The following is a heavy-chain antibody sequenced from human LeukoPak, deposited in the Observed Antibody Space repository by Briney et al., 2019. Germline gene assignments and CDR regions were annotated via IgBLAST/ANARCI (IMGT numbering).Heavy chain of an antibody. CDR3: ARDSGNYYDSSGLVFDY. V-gene: IGHV4-31*03. J-gene: IGHJ4*02. D-gene: IGHD3-22*01. CDR2: IYYSGST. CDR1: GGSISSGGNY. Sequence: PSQTLSLTCTVSGGSISSGGNYWSWIRQHPGKGLEWIGYIYYSGSTYYNPSLKSRVTISVDTSKNQFSLKLSSVTAADTAVYYCARDSGNYYDSSGLVFDYWGQGTLVTVSS.